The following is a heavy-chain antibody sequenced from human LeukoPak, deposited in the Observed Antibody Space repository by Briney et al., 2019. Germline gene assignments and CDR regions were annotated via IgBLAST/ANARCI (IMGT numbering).Heavy chain of an antibody. CDR1: GFTFRSYA. V-gene: IGHV3-23*01. Sequence: GGSLRLSCAASGFTFRSYAMSWVRQAPGKGLEWVSTISGSGASTFYADSVKGRFTISRHNFKHTLFLQMNSLRAEDTAVYFFARNNGSGAYYPFDHWGPGTLVPVFS. D-gene: IGHD3-10*01. J-gene: IGHJ4*02. CDR2: ISGSGAST. CDR3: ARNNGSGAYYPFDH.